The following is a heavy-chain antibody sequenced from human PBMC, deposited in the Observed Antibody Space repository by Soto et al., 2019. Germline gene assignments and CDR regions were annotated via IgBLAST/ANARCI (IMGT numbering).Heavy chain of an antibody. CDR2: TYYRSKWFN. CDR1: GDSVSSNNAA. Sequence: PSHTRSLTCAISGDSVSSNNAAWNWFRQSPSRGLEWLGRTYYRSKWFNDYAVSVKSRITINPDTSKNQYSLKLNSVTPEDTAVYSCARVHCTNGICYYVRLDHWGQGTLVTVSS. V-gene: IGHV6-1*01. CDR3: ARVHCTNGICYYVRLDH. D-gene: IGHD2-8*01. J-gene: IGHJ4*02.